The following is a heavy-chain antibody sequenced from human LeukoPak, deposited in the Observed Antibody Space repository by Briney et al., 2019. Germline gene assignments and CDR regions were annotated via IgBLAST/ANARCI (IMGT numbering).Heavy chain of an antibody. J-gene: IGHJ4*02. D-gene: IGHD5-18*01. CDR2: IDYSGST. V-gene: IGHV4-39*01. CDR3: ARRWRSYGPTPVDY. CDR1: GGSISSSGYC. Sequence: SETLSLTCTVSGGSISSSGYCWGWTRQPPGKGLEWIGSIDYSGSTNYNPSLKSRVTISVDISKNQFSLKLSSVTAADTAVYCCARRWRSYGPTPVDYWGQETLGSVSS.